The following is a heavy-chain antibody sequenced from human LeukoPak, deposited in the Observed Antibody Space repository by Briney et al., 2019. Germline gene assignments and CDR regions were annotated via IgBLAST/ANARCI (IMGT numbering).Heavy chain of an antibody. Sequence: ASAKVSCKASGYTFTSYGISWVRQAPGQGLEWMGWISAYNGNTNYAQKLQGRVTMTTDTSTSTAYMELRSLRSDDTAVYYCARDMSTRVTPISYAFDVWGQGTMVTVSS. D-gene: IGHD4-23*01. CDR3: ARDMSTRVTPISYAFDV. J-gene: IGHJ3*01. V-gene: IGHV1-18*01. CDR1: GYTFTSYG. CDR2: ISAYNGNT.